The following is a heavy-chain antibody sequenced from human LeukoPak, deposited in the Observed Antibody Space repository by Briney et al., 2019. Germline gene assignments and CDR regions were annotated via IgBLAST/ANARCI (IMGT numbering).Heavy chain of an antibody. D-gene: IGHD4-17*01. J-gene: IGHJ4*02. CDR3: PRGPDSKYGERFDY. Sequence: SETLSLTCAVYDGSFSGYYWSWIRQPPGRGLEWIVEINHSGNTNYNPSLKSRVTISVDTSKNQFSLKLSSVTAADTHVYYFPRGPDSKYGERFDYWGQGTRVTVSS. CDR2: INHSGNT. V-gene: IGHV4-34*01. CDR1: DGSFSGYY.